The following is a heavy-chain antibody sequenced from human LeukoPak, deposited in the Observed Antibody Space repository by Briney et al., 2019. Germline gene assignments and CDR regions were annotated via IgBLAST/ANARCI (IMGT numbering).Heavy chain of an antibody. Sequence: GRSLRLSCAASGFTFSSYGMHWVRQAPGKGLEWVAVIWYDGSNKYYADSVKGRFTISRDNSKNTLYLQMNSLRAEDTAVYYCARSYCYDSSHTVDYWGQGTLVTVSS. V-gene: IGHV3-33*01. CDR3: ARSYCYDSSHTVDY. CDR1: GFTFSSYG. D-gene: IGHD3-22*01. J-gene: IGHJ4*02. CDR2: IWYDGSNK.